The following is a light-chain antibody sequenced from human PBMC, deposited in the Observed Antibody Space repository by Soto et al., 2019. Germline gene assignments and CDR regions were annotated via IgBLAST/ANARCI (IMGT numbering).Light chain of an antibody. CDR1: QSVTSTY. Sequence: VLTHTPSTLSLSPGERATLSCRASQSVTSTYLGWYQQKPGQAPSLLICGASSRATGIPDRFSGSGSGTDFTLTISRLEPEDGAGDCCPESVFLPISSCHGTLPEVK. V-gene: IGKV3-20*01. J-gene: IGKJ5*01. CDR3: PESVFLPIS. CDR2: GAS.